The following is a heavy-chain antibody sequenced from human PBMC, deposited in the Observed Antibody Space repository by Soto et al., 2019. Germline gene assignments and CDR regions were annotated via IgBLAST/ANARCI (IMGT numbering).Heavy chain of an antibody. J-gene: IGHJ4*02. Sequence: SETLSLTCTVSGGSISSGGYYWSWIRQPPGKGLEWIVYIYYSGSTYYNPSIKSRVTISVDTSKNQFSLKLSSVTAADTAVYYCARGGGNPDIVVVVAPFDYWGQGTLVTVSS. CDR1: GGSISSGGYY. V-gene: IGHV4-30-4*01. CDR3: ARGGGNPDIVVVVAPFDY. CDR2: IYYSGST. D-gene: IGHD2-15*01.